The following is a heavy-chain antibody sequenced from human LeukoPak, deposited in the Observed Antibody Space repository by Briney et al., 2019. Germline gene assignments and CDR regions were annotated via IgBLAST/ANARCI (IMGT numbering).Heavy chain of an antibody. V-gene: IGHV4-39*07. CDR3: ARHPTEGGFDY. CDR2: IYYSGST. Sequence: SETLSLTCTVSGGSISSSSYYWGWIRQPPGKGLEWIGSIYYSGSTYYNPSLKSRVTISVDTSKNQFSLKLSSVTAADTAVYYCARHPTEGGFDYWGQGTLVTVSS. CDR1: GGSISSSSYY. J-gene: IGHJ4*02.